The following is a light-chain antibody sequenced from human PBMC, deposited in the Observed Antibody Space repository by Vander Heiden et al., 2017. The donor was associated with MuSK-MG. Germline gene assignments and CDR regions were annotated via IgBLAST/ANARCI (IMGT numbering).Light chain of an antibody. CDR3: AAWDDSLNGVV. Sequence: QSVLTQPPSASGTPGQSVTISFSGSSSNNGTNTVNWYQQLPGTAPKLLIYSNNQRPSGVPDRFSGSKSGTSASLASSGLQSEDDADYYCAAWDDSLNGVVFGGGTKLTVL. CDR1: SSNNGTNT. V-gene: IGLV1-44*01. J-gene: IGLJ2*01. CDR2: SNN.